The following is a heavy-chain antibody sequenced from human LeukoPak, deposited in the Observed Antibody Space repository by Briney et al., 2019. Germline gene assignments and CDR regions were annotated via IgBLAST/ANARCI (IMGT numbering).Heavy chain of an antibody. V-gene: IGHV5-51*01. CDR2: IYPDDSDT. D-gene: IGHD6-19*01. CDR3: ARQRRSSGWPNDY. Sequence: GESLKISCKGSGYSFTSYWIAWVRQMPGKRLEWMGIIYPDDSDTRYSPSFQGQVTITADKSISTAYLQWSSLKASDNAMYYCARQRRSSGWPNDYWGQGTLVTVSS. J-gene: IGHJ4*02. CDR1: GYSFTSYW.